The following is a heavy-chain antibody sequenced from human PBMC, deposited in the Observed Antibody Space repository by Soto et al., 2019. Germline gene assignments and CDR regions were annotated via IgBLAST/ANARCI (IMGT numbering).Heavy chain of an antibody. CDR1: GFTFSSYA. D-gene: IGHD3-16*01. Sequence: GGSLRLSCASSGFTFSSYAMHLVRQAPGKGLEWVAVISYDGSNKYYADSVKGRFTISRDNSKNTLYLQMNSLRAEDTAVYYCASGGQESPYYYYGMDVWGQGTTVTVSS. V-gene: IGHV3-30-3*01. CDR3: ASGGQESPYYYYGMDV. CDR2: ISYDGSNK. J-gene: IGHJ6*02.